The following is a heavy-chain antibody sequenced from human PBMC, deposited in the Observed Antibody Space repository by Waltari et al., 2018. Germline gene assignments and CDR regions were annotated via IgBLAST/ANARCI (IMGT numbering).Heavy chain of an antibody. V-gene: IGHV1-2*02. J-gene: IGHJ5*02. CDR2: INPNSGGT. Sequence: QVQLVQSGAEVKKPGASVKVSCKASGYTFTGHYMHWVRQPPRQGLEWMGWINPNSGGTNYAQKFQGRVTMTRDTSISTAYMELSRLRSDDTAVYYCARMETFIAAADSNWFDPWGQGTLVTVSS. CDR1: GYTFTGHY. D-gene: IGHD6-13*01. CDR3: ARMETFIAAADSNWFDP.